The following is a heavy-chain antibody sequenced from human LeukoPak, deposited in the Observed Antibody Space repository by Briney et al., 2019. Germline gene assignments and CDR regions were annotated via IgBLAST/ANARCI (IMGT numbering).Heavy chain of an antibody. V-gene: IGHV4-30-4*01. CDR1: GGSISSGDYY. CDR2: IYYSGST. CDR3: ARADIVATIHNNELWYYYYGMDV. D-gene: IGHD5-12*01. J-gene: IGHJ6*02. Sequence: KSSETLSLTCTVSGGSISSGDYYWSWIRQPPGKSLEWIGYIYYSGSTYYNPSLKSRVTISVDTSKNQFSLKLSSVTAADTAVYYCARADIVATIHNNELWYYYYGMDVWGQGTTVTVSS.